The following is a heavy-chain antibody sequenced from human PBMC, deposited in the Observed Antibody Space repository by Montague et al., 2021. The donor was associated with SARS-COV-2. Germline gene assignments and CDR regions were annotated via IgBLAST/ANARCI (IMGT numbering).Heavy chain of an antibody. V-gene: IGHV4-31*03. CDR1: GGSITSGGYY. CDR3: ARDRGWGSRGAGYIDL. J-gene: IGHJ2*01. Sequence: TLSLTCTVHGGSITSGGYYWTWNRQNPGKGLEWIRNIYHTGSTYYNPSLQSRLRTSVDTSKNEFSLTLTSVTAADTAIYYCARDRGWGSRGAGYIDLWGRGTLVTVSS. D-gene: IGHD2-21*01. CDR2: IYHTGST.